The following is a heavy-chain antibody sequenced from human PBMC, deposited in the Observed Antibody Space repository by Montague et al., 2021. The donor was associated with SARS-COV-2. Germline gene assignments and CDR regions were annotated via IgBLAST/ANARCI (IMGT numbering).Heavy chain of an antibody. CDR3: AREPKPVGYSYGYTFFEY. CDR2: ISYNGRNT. J-gene: IGHJ4*02. CDR1: GFTFSSYA. V-gene: IGHV3-30*03. D-gene: IGHD5-18*01. Sequence: SLRLSCSASGFTFSSYALHWVHQAPGKGPEWVAVISYNGRNTQYXDSVKGRATISRDNSKNTLYLQVNSLRTDDTAVYYCAREPKPVGYSYGYTFFEYWGQGSLVTVSS.